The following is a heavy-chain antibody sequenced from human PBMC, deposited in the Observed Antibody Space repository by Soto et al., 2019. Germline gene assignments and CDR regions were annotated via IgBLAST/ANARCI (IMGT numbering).Heavy chain of an antibody. D-gene: IGHD6-19*01. J-gene: IGHJ4*02. Sequence: QVQLVESGGGVVQPGRSLRLSCAASGFTFSSYGMHWVLQAPGKGLEWVAVISYDGSNKYYADSVKGRFTISRDNSKNTLYLQMNSLRAEDTDVYYCAKPPVGWYPPFDYWGQGNLVTVSS. CDR3: AKPPVGWYPPFDY. CDR1: GFTFSSYG. V-gene: IGHV3-30*18. CDR2: ISYDGSNK.